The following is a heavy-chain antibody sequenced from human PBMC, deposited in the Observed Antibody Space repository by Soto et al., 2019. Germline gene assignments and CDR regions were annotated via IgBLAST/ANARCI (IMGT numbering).Heavy chain of an antibody. Sequence: EVQLVESGGGLVQPGGSLRLSCAASGFTFSSYSMNWVRQAPGKGLEWVLYISSSSSTIYYADSVKGRFTISRDNAKNSLYLQMNSLRDEDTAVYYCASYIAIFGVVPGAFDIWGQGTMVTVSS. D-gene: IGHD3-3*01. V-gene: IGHV3-48*02. CDR2: ISSSSSTI. J-gene: IGHJ3*02. CDR1: GFTFSSYS. CDR3: ASYIAIFGVVPGAFDI.